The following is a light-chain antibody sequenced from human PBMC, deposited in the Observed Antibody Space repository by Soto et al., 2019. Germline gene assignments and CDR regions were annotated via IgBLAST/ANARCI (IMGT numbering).Light chain of an antibody. CDR1: SSDVGSYNL. CDR3: CASAASSSYVV. V-gene: IGLV2-23*02. CDR2: EVS. Sequence: QSALTQPASVSGSPGQSITISCTGTSSDVGSYNLVSWYQQHPGKSPKLMIYEVSRRPSGVSNRFSGSKSGITASLTISGRQAENESEYYCCASAASSSYVVFGGGTKLTVL. J-gene: IGLJ2*01.